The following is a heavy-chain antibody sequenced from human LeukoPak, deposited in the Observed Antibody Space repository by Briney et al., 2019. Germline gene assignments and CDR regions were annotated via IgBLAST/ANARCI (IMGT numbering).Heavy chain of an antibody. CDR2: LYHCGSP. V-gene: IGHV4-38-2*02. J-gene: IGHJ5*02. D-gene: IGHD5-18*01. Sequence: SETLSLTCTVSGYSISSVYYWGWIRQPPEKGLEGIGSLYHCGSPYHNPAHKSRVTICVDTSTNQSSLKLSSVTAADTAVYYCARHGYSYGYRLFDPWGQGTLVTVSS. CDR1: GYSISSVYY. CDR3: ARHGYSYGYRLFDP.